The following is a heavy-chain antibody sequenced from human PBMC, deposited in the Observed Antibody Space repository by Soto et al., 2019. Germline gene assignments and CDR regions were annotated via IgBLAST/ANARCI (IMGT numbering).Heavy chain of an antibody. J-gene: IGHJ5*02. CDR2: IYYSGST. CDR1: GGSISSGGYY. D-gene: IGHD2-2*01. Sequence: SETLSLTCTVSGGSISSGGYYWSWIRQHPGKGLEWIGYIYYSGSTYYNPSLKSRVTISVDTSKNQFSLKLSSVTAADTAVYYCARSSTSWGWFDPWGQGTLVTVSA. CDR3: ARSSTSWGWFDP. V-gene: IGHV4-31*03.